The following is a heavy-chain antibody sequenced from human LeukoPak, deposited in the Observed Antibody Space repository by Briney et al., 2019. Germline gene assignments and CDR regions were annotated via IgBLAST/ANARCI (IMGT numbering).Heavy chain of an antibody. D-gene: IGHD3-9*01. CDR2: ISTSSTTI. V-gene: IGHV3-48*01. J-gene: IGHJ4*02. Sequence: GGSLRLSCAASGFTFSSYSMNWVRQAPGKGLEWVSYISTSSTTIYYADSVKGRFTISRDNAKNSLYLQMNSLRAEDAAVYYCARGALTAPDYGGQGTLVTVSS. CDR1: GFTFSSYS. CDR3: ARGALTAPDY.